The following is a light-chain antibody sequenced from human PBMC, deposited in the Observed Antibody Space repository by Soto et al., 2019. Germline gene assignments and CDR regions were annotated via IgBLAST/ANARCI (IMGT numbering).Light chain of an antibody. V-gene: IGLV1-40*01. J-gene: IGLJ2*01. CDR3: QSYDSSLSGHVV. CDR1: STNIGARYD. CDR2: GNN. Sequence: QAVVTQPPSVSGAPGQRVTISCTGSSTNIGARYDVHWYQQLPGAAPKLLISGNNNRPSGVPDRFSGSNSGTSASLAITGLQAEDEADYYCQSYDSSLSGHVVFGGGTQLTVL.